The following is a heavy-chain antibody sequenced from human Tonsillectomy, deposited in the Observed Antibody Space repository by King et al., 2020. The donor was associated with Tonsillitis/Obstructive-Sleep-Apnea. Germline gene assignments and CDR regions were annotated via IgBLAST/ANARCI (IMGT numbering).Heavy chain of an antibody. CDR1: GYSFTSYW. Sequence: EVQLVQSGAEVKKPGESLKISCKGSGYSFTSYWIGWVRQMPGKGLEWMGIIYPGDSDTRYSPSFQGQVTISADKSISTAYLQRSSLKASDTAIYYCARPYQLLSGAEAFDIWGQGTMVTVSS. CDR2: IYPGDSDT. J-gene: IGHJ3*02. V-gene: IGHV5-51*01. D-gene: IGHD2-2*01. CDR3: ARPYQLLSGAEAFDI.